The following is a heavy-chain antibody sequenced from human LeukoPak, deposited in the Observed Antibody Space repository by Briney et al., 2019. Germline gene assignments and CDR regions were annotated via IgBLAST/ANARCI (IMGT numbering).Heavy chain of an antibody. D-gene: IGHD3-3*01. Sequence: GGSLRLSCTSSGFTFDNYAMDWVSQAPGKGLEWVSLIRTFGDTTTYADSVKGRFTISRDNSKNSLYLQMNSLRTEDTALYYCTKDIYGVVSSSCGMDVWGKGTTVTVS. V-gene: IGHV3-43*02. CDR3: TKDIYGVVSSSCGMDV. J-gene: IGHJ6*04. CDR1: GFTFDNYA. CDR2: IRTFGDTT.